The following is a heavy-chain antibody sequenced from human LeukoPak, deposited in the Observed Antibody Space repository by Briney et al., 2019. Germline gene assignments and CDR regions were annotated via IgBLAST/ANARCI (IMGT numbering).Heavy chain of an antibody. J-gene: IGHJ4*02. D-gene: IGHD5-24*01. CDR1: GFTFANAW. CDR3: AKPRDGYKS. CDR2: ISGSGGST. V-gene: IGHV3-23*01. Sequence: SGGSLRLSCAVSGFTFANAWMSWVRQAPGKGLEWVSAISGSGGSTYYADSVKGRFTISRDNSKNTLYLQMNSLRAEDTAVYYCAKPRDGYKSWGQGTLVTVSS.